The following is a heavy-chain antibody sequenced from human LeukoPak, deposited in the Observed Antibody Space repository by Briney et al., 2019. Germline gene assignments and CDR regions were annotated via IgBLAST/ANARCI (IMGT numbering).Heavy chain of an antibody. J-gene: IGHJ5*02. CDR3: ARDRGRRRATNWFDP. CDR1: GFTFSDYY. D-gene: IGHD3-16*01. Sequence: KPGGSLRLFCAASGFTFSDYYMSWIRQAPGKGLEWVSYISRSSSYTNHTPSMKGRFTISRDNAKNSLYPRMNSMRAEDTAVYYCARDRGRRRATNWFDPWGQGTLVTVSS. V-gene: IGHV3-11*06. CDR2: ISRSSSYT.